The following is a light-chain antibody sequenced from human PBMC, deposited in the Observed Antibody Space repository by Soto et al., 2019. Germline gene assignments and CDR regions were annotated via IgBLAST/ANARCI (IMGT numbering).Light chain of an antibody. CDR2: WAS. CDR3: QQYYSTLIT. V-gene: IGKV4-1*01. J-gene: IGKJ5*01. Sequence: DIVMTQSPDSLAVSLGERATINCKSSQSVLYSPNNKNYLAWYKQKPGQPPKLLISWASTRESGVPDRFSGSGSGTNFTLTIGSLQAEDVAVYYCQQYYSTLITFGQGTRLEIK. CDR1: QSVLYSPNNKNY.